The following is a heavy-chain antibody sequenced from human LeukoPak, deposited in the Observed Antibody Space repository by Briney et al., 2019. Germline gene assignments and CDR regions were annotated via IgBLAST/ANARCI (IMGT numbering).Heavy chain of an antibody. J-gene: IGHJ6*02. Sequence: GGSLRLSCATSGFTFSSYSMNWVRQAPGKGLEWVSCISSSSSYIYYTDSVKGRFTISRNNAKNSLYLQMNSLRAEDTAVYYCAVTGVAVAGTGGYYYGMDVWGQGTTVTVSS. V-gene: IGHV3-21*01. CDR2: ISSSSSYI. CDR1: GFTFSSYS. D-gene: IGHD6-19*01. CDR3: AVTGVAVAGTGGYYYGMDV.